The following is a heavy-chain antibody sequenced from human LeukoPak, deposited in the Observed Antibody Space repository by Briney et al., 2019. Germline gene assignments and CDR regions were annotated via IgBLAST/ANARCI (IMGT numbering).Heavy chain of an antibody. CDR3: ARVPLESVWSGYSDAFDI. V-gene: IGHV1-8*03. D-gene: IGHD3-3*01. CDR2: MNPNSGNT. Sequence: ASVKVSCKASGGTFSSYAISWVRQATGQGLEWMGWMNPNSGNTGYAQKFQGRVTITRNTSISTAYMELSSLRSEDTAVYYCARVPLESVWSGYSDAFDIWGQGTMVTVSS. J-gene: IGHJ3*02. CDR1: GGTFSSYA.